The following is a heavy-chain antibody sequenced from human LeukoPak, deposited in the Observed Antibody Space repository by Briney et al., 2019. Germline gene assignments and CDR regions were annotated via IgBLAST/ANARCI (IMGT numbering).Heavy chain of an antibody. Sequence: GGSLRLSCAASGFTFTNYWMSWVRQAPGKGLELVANIKQDRSEKYYVDSVKGRFTISRDNSKNTLYLQMNSLRAEDTAVYYCAKDRDWNAHYFDYWGQGTLVTVSS. V-gene: IGHV3-7*03. CDR2: IKQDRSEK. CDR1: GFTFTNYW. D-gene: IGHD1-1*01. J-gene: IGHJ4*02. CDR3: AKDRDWNAHYFDY.